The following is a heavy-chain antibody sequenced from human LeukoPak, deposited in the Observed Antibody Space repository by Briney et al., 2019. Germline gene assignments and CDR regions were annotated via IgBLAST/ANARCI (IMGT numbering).Heavy chain of an antibody. CDR1: GFTFSSYE. V-gene: IGHV3-48*03. D-gene: IGHD6-13*01. J-gene: IGHJ4*02. CDR2: ISSSGSTI. CDR3: ARDLEYSSSWPH. Sequence: GGSLRLSCAASGFTFSSYEMNWVRQAPGKGLEWVSYISSSGSTIYYADSVKGRFTISRDNAKNSLYLQMNSLRAEDTAVYYCARDLEYSSSWPHWGQGTLVTVSS.